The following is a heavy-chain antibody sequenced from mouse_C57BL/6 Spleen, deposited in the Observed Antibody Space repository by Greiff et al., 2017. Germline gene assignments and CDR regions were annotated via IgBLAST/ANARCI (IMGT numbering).Heavy chain of an antibody. Sequence: EVHLVESGGGLVKPGGSLKLSCAASGFTFSDYGMHWVRQAPEKGLEWVAYISSGSSTIYYADTVKGRFTISRDNAKNTLFLQMTSLRSEDTAMYYCARDYYGSSGYFDYWGQGTTLTVSS. CDR1: GFTFSDYG. J-gene: IGHJ2*01. V-gene: IGHV5-17*01. CDR2: ISSGSSTI. CDR3: ARDYYGSSGYFDY. D-gene: IGHD1-1*01.